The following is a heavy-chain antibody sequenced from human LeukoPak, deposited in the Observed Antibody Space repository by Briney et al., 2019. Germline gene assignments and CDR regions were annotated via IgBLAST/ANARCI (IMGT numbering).Heavy chain of an antibody. CDR3: ARVPPSYNWFDP. CDR2: ISAYNGNT. D-gene: IGHD1-26*01. CDR1: GYTFTSYG. J-gene: IGHJ5*02. Sequence: ASVKVSCKASGYTFTSYGISWVRQAPGQGLEWMGWISAYNGNTNYAQKLQGRVTMTTDTSTSTAYMKLRSLRSDDTAVYYCARVPPSYNWFDPWGQGTLVTVSS. V-gene: IGHV1-18*01.